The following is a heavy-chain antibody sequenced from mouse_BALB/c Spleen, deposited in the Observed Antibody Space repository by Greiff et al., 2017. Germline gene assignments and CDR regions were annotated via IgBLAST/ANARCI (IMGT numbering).Heavy chain of an antibody. D-gene: IGHD3-1*01. V-gene: IGHV14-3*02. CDR1: GFNIKDTY. CDR3: ARGSSGHWYFDV. CDR2: IDPANGNT. Sequence: EVQLQQSGAELVKPGASVKLSCTASGFNIKDTYMHWVKQRPEQGLEWIGRIDPANGNTKYDPKFQGKATITADTSSNTAYLQLSSLTSEDTAVYYWARGSSGHWYFDVWGAGTTVTVSS. J-gene: IGHJ1*01.